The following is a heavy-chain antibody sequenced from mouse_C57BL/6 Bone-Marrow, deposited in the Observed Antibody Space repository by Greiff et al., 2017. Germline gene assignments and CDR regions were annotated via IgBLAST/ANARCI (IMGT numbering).Heavy chain of an antibody. CDR2: ISSGGSYT. CDR3: ARQAYDEYFDY. CDR1: GFTFSSYG. V-gene: IGHV5-6*01. Sequence: EVQGVESGGDLVKPGGSLKLSCAASGFTFSSYGMSWVRQTPDKRLEWVATISSGGSYTYYPDSVKGRFPISRDNAKNTLYLQMSSLKSEDTAMYYCARQAYDEYFDYWGQGTTLTVSS. J-gene: IGHJ2*01. D-gene: IGHD2-3*01.